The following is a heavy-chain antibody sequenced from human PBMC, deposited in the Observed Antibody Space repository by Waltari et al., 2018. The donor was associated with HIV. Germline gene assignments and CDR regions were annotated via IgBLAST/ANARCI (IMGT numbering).Heavy chain of an antibody. D-gene: IGHD3-10*02. CDR1: GFTLVNAW. J-gene: IGHJ4*02. V-gene: IGHV3-15*01. Sequence: EVQLVESGGGLGKHGGSLRPTCVVSGFTLVNAWMSLVRQAAGKGLEWVGRIKTKTEGGTVDYAAPVTGRFTISRDDSQSTLYLEINNLKTEDTAVYYCTTIQFYYVFEFWGQGTLVTVSS. CDR3: TTIQFYYVFEF. CDR2: IKTKTEGGTV.